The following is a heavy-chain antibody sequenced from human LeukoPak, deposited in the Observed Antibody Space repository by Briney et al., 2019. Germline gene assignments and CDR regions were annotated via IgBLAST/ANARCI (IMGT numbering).Heavy chain of an antibody. V-gene: IGHV4-59*08. D-gene: IGHD5-18*01. CDR3: ARRGYSYGYGDAFDI. J-gene: IGHJ3*02. CDR2: IYYSGST. Sequence: KPPETLSLTCTDSGGSISSYYWSWIRQPPGKGLEWIGYIYYSGSTNYNPSLKSRVTISVDTSKNQFSLKLSSVTAADTAVYYCARRGYSYGYGDAFDIWGQGTMVTVSS. CDR1: GGSISSYY.